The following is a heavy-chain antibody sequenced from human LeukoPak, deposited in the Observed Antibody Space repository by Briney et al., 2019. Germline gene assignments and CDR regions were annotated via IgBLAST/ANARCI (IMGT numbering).Heavy chain of an antibody. D-gene: IGHD3-22*01. V-gene: IGHV6-1*01. CDR1: GDSFSSNSAA. J-gene: IGHJ6*02. Sequence: SQTLSLTCAISGDSFSSNSAAWNWIRQSPSRGLEWLGRTYYRSKWYNDYAVSVKSRITINPDTSKNQFSLQLNSVTPEDTAVYYCARASRDDSSGYYYTYYYYGMDVWGQGTTVTVSS. CDR2: TYYRSKWYN. CDR3: ARASRDDSSGYYYTYYYYGMDV.